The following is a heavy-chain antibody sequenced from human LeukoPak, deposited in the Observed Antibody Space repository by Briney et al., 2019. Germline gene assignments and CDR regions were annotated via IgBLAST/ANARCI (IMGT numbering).Heavy chain of an antibody. CDR3: TTVTPQVTTGMDYYYYMDV. CDR1: GFTFSNAW. J-gene: IGHJ6*03. CDR2: IKSKTDGGTT. V-gene: IGHV3-15*01. D-gene: IGHD1-1*01. Sequence: GGSLRLSCAASGFTFSNAWMSWVRQAPGKGLEWVGRIKSKTDGGTTDYAAPVKGRFTISRDDSKNTLYLQMNSLKTEDTAVYYCTTVTPQVTTGMDYYYYMDVWGKGTTVTVSS.